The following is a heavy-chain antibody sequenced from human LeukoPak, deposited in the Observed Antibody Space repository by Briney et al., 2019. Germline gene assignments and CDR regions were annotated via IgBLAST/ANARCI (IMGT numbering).Heavy chain of an antibody. CDR1: GGSFSGDY. J-gene: IGHJ5*02. D-gene: IGHD3-3*01. CDR2: INHSGST. Sequence: SETLSLTCAVYGGSFSGDYWSWIRQPPGKGLEWVGEINHSGSTNYNPSLKSRVTISLDSSKNQFSLRLSSVTTADTAVYYCAKHLRRRFFSKTLGFDPWGQGTLVTVSS. CDR3: AKHLRRRFFSKTLGFDP. V-gene: IGHV4-34*01.